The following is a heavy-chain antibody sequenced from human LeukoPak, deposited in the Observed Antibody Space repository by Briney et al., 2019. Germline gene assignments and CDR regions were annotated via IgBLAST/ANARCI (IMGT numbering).Heavy chain of an antibody. CDR3: ARAPRHCSSTSCYVDYYYYGMDV. CDR2: ISGYNGNK. D-gene: IGHD2-2*01. V-gene: IGHV1-18*01. Sequence: ASVKVSCKASGYTFTSYGISWLRQAPGQGLEWMGWISGYNGNKNYAQELQGRGTMTTDTSTSTAYMNLRRLRSDDTAVYYCARAPRHCSSTSCYVDYYYYGMDVWGQGTSVTVSS. J-gene: IGHJ6*02. CDR1: GYTFTSYG.